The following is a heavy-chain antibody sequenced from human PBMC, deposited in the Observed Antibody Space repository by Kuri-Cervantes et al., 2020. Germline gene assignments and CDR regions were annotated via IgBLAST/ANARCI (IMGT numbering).Heavy chain of an antibody. D-gene: IGHD5-12*01. CDR1: GASGTSGGYY. CDR2: ISYSGST. CDR3: ARDLADKWHYYYYMYV. J-gene: IGHJ6*03. Sequence: SETLSPTCTVSGASGTSGGYYWSWIRQPPGKRLELIGCISYSGSTNYSPSLKSRVPISVDTSKNQFSLKLRSVTAADTAVYYCARDLADKWHYYYYMYVWGKGTTVTVSS. V-gene: IGHV4-61*08.